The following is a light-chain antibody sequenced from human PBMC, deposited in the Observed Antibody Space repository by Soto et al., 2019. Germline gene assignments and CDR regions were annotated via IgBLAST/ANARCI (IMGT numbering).Light chain of an antibody. V-gene: IGKV3-15*01. CDR1: QNVYNN. CDR2: DAS. J-gene: IGKJ4*01. CDR3: QQCRNWPLT. Sequence: EIVMTQSPATLSVSPGEGATLSCKASQNVYNNLAWYQQRPGQPPRLLIYDASTRATGISAWFSGSGYGTELTLTISRLQSEDFAVYFCQQCRNWPLTFGGGTKVEIK.